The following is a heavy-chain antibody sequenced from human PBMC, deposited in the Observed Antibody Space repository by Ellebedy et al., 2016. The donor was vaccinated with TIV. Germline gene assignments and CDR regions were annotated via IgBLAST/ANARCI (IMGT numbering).Heavy chain of an antibody. CDR3: TRGFYEKFDP. CDR2: ISGYNGDT. Sequence: ASVKVSCKASGYTFTKYGISWVRQAPGQGLEWMGWISGYNGDTNYAQKFQGRVTMTIDTSTSTVYMELRSLSFDDTDVYYCTRGFYEKFDPWGQGTLVTVS. J-gene: IGHJ5*02. V-gene: IGHV1-18*04. CDR1: GYTFTKYG. D-gene: IGHD5/OR15-5a*01.